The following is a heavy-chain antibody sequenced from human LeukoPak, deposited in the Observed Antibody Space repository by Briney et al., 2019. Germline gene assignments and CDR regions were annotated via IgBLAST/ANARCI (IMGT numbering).Heavy chain of an antibody. CDR1: GFTFSSYG. CDR3: ARDIYDSSGYYYYDY. V-gene: IGHV3-33*01. CDR2: ISYDGSNK. D-gene: IGHD3-22*01. Sequence: GGSLRLSCAASGFTFSSYGMHWVRQAPGKGLEWVAVISYDGSNKYYADSVKGRVTISRDNSENTLYLQMNSLRAEDTAMYYCARDIYDSSGYYYYDYWGQGTLVTVSS. J-gene: IGHJ4*02.